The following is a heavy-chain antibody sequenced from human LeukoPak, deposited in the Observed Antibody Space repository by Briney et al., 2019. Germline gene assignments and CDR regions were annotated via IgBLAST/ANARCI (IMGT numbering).Heavy chain of an antibody. V-gene: IGHV1-2*02. CDR3: ARDFRLPRPGYYYGMDV. Sequence: ASVKVSCKASGYTFTGYYMHWVRQAPGQGLEWMGWINPNSGGTNYAQKFQGRVTMTRDTPISTAYMELSRLRSDDTAVYYCARDFRLPRPGYYYGMDVWGQGTTVTVSS. D-gene: IGHD6-6*01. CDR1: GYTFTGYY. J-gene: IGHJ6*02. CDR2: INPNSGGT.